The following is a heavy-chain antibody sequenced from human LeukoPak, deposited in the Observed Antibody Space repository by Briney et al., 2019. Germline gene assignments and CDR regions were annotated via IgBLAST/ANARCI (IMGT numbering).Heavy chain of an antibody. CDR1: GFTFSSYS. V-gene: IGHV3-21*06. D-gene: IGHD2/OR15-2a*01. CDR2: ISSGGSYM. CDR3: ASLSYYGMDV. J-gene: IGHJ6*02. Sequence: GGSLRLSCAASGFTFSSYSMNWVRQAPGKGLEWVSSISSGGSYMYYADSVKGRFTISRDNAKNSLHLQMNSLRAEDTAVYYCASLSYYGMDVWGQGTTVTVSS.